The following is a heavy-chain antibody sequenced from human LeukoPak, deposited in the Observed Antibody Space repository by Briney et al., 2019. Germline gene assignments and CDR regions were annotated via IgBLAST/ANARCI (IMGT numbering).Heavy chain of an antibody. J-gene: IGHJ6*02. CDR3: ARGHENYYYYGMDV. D-gene: IGHD2/OR15-2a*01. V-gene: IGHV1-69*04. Sequence: SVKVSCKASGGTFSSYAISWVRQAPGQGLEWMGRIIPILGIANYAQKFQGRVTITADKSTSTAYMELSSLRSEDTAVYYCARGHENYYYYGMDVWGQGTTVTVSS. CDR1: GGTFSSYA. CDR2: IIPILGIA.